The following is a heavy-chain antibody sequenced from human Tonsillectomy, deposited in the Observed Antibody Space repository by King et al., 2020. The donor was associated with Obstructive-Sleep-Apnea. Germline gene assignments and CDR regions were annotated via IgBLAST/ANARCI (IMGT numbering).Heavy chain of an antibody. CDR2: IGTAGDT. Sequence: QLVQSGGGLVQPGGSLRLSCAASGFTFSSYDMHWVRQATGKGLEWVSAIGTAGDTYYPGSVKGRFTISRENAKNSLYFQMNSLRAGDTSVYYCAREKDAYYGMDVWGQGTTVTVSS. CDR1: GFTFSSYD. CDR3: AREKDAYYGMDV. J-gene: IGHJ6*02. V-gene: IGHV3-13*01.